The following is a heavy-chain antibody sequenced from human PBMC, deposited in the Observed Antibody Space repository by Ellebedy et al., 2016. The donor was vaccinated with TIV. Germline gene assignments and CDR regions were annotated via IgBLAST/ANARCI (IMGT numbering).Heavy chain of an antibody. CDR3: ARSGYPG. V-gene: IGHV3-74*03. CDR2: IKSDGTIT. CDR1: GFSFIRYW. Sequence: GGSLRLXXAASGFSFIRYWMHWVRQAPGKGLVWVSRIKSDGTITTYADSVKGRFTVSRDNAENTLYLQVNSLRAEDTAVYFCARSGYPGWGQGTLVTVSA. J-gene: IGHJ4*02. D-gene: IGHD3-22*01.